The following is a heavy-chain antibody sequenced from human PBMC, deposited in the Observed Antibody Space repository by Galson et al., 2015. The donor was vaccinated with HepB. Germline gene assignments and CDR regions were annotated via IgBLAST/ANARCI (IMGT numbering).Heavy chain of an antibody. V-gene: IGHV1-3*01. D-gene: IGHD6-13*01. Sequence: SVKVSCKAFGYTFTSYAIHWVRQAPGQRLEWMGWINAGSGYTKYSQKFQGRVTITRDTSASTAYMELSSLRSEDTAVYYCAKCDTSGYSNSCALDYWGHGTLVTVSS. CDR2: INAGSGYT. CDR1: GYTFTSYA. CDR3: AKCDTSGYSNSCALDY. J-gene: IGHJ4*01.